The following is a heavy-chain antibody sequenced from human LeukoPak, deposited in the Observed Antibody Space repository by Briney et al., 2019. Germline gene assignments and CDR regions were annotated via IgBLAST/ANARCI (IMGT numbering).Heavy chain of an antibody. CDR3: TRSTRGYCSGGSCYEGYFQH. CDR2: IRSKANSYAT. Sequence: LXXXCXXSGVTFXGSAMHWVRQASGKGVEWVGRIRSKANSYATAYAASVKCRFTISRDDSKNTAYLQMISLKTEDTAVYYCTRSTRGYCSGGSCYEGYFQHWGQGTLVTVSS. J-gene: IGHJ1*01. CDR1: GVTFXGSA. D-gene: IGHD2-15*01. V-gene: IGHV3-73*01.